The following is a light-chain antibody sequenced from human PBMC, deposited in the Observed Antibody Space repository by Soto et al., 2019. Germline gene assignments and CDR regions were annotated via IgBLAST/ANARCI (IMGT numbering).Light chain of an antibody. V-gene: IGKV1-39*01. CDR3: QQTYDNPRT. CDR1: QNIDTY. CDR2: AAS. Sequence: DIQMTQSPSSLSASVGDSVTIICRTSQNIDTYLNWYQQNPGKAPKLLISAASSLQGGVPSRFSGSGSGTDFTLTITSLQAEDFATYYCQQTYDNPRTFGQGTKVESK. J-gene: IGKJ1*01.